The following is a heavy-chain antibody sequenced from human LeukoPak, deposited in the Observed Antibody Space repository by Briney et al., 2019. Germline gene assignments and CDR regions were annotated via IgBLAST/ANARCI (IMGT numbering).Heavy chain of an antibody. CDR2: ISWNSGSI. V-gene: IGHV3-9*01. J-gene: IGHJ4*02. CDR1: GFTFDDYA. CDR3: ATGTVAGTSYY. D-gene: IGHD1-14*01. Sequence: GGSLRLSCAASGFTFDDYAMHWVRQAPGKGLEWVSGISWNSGSIGYADSVKGRFTISRDNAKNSLYLQMNSLRAEDTALYYCATGTVAGTSYYWGQGTLVTVSS.